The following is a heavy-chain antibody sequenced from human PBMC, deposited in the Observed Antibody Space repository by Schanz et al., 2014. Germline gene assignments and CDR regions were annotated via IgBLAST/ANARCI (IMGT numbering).Heavy chain of an antibody. CDR1: GGSISSSSYY. CDR3: ARSPLGYSASGIDPFDI. J-gene: IGHJ3*02. CDR2: IFYTGYT. D-gene: IGHD4-4*01. Sequence: QLQLQESGPGLVKPSETLSLTCTVSGGSISSSSYYWGWIRQPPGKGLEWIGHIFYTGYTYNNPSHGRRVTMSVNTSKTQFSLKLPLVTAADTAVYYCARSPLGYSASGIDPFDIWGQGTMVTVSS. V-gene: IGHV4-39*01.